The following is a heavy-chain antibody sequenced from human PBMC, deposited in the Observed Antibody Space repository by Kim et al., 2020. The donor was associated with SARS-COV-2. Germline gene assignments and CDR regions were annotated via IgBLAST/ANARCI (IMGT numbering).Heavy chain of an antibody. CDR2: IDYSGST. D-gene: IGHD2-2*01. CDR3: ARPTAVVSFDAFNI. V-gene: IGHV4-39*01. CDR1: GGSISSSRYY. Sequence: SETLSLTCTVSGGSISSSRYYWGWIRQSPGKGLEWIGSIDYSGSTYYNPSLKSRLTISVDTSKNQFSLKVRSVTAADTAVDYCARPTAVVSFDAFNIWG. J-gene: IGHJ3*02.